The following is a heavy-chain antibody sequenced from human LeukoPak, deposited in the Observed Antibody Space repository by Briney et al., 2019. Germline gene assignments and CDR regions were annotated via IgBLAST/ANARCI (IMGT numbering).Heavy chain of an antibody. D-gene: IGHD6-6*01. CDR1: GFTFSNAW. Sequence: KSGGSLRLSCAASGFTFSNAWMSWVRQAPGKGLEWVGRIKSKTDGGTTDYAAPVKGRFTISRDDSKNTLYLQMNSLKTEDTAVYYYTTDLRSLKYTGHYGMDVWGQGTTVTVSS. V-gene: IGHV3-15*01. J-gene: IGHJ6*02. CDR3: TTDLRSLKYTGHYGMDV. CDR2: IKSKTDGGTT.